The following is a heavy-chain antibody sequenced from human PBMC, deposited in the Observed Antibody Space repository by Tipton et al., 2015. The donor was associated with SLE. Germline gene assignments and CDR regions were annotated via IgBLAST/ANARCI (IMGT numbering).Heavy chain of an antibody. J-gene: IGHJ4*02. V-gene: IGHV4-4*07. Sequence: TLSLTCTVSGGSIIGYYWSWIRQPAGKGPDWIGRIYTGGRTIHNPSLNSRVTMSLDTSKSQFSLKLTSVTAADTAVYYCARDWGGEALDFWGQGTLVTVSS. D-gene: IGHD2-21*01. CDR2: IYTGGRT. CDR1: GGSIIGYY. CDR3: ARDWGGEALDF.